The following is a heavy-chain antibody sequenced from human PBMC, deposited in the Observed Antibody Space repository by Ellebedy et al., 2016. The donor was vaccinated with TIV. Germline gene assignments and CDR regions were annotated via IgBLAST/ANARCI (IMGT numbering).Heavy chain of an antibody. CDR2: MNPNSGNT. CDR3: ASNLLVGATTDDAFDI. V-gene: IGHV1-8*02. Sequence: AASVKVSCKASGYTFTSYGISWVRQATGQGLEWMGWMNPNSGNTGYAQKFQGRVTMTRNTSISTAYMELSSLRSEDTAVYYCASNLLVGATTDDAFDIWGQGTMVTVSS. CDR1: GYTFTSYG. J-gene: IGHJ3*02. D-gene: IGHD1-26*01.